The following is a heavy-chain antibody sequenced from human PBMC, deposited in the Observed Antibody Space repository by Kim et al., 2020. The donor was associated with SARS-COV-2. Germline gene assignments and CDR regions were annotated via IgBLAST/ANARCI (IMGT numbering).Heavy chain of an antibody. CDR1: GGSFSGYY. J-gene: IGHJ6*02. V-gene: IGHV4-34*01. CDR2: INHSGST. Sequence: SETLSLTCAVYGGSFSGYYWSWIRQPPGKGLEWIGEINHSGSTNYNPSLKSRVTISVDTSKNQFSLKLSSVTAADTAVYYCARTPYDFWSGYYTHYYGMDVWGQGTTVTVSS. D-gene: IGHD3-3*01. CDR3: ARTPYDFWSGYYTHYYGMDV.